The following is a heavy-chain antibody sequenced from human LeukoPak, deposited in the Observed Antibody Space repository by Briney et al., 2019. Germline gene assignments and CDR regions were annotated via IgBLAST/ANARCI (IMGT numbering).Heavy chain of an antibody. V-gene: IGHV3-53*01. CDR1: GFTVGTKY. Sequence: PGGSLRLSCAASGFTVGTKYMNWVRQAPGKGLEWVSILYSGGDTYYADSVKGRFIISRDNSRNTLSLQMNSLRVDDTAVYYCARVGDHYHWYFDLWGRGTLVTVSS. CDR3: ARVGDHYHWYFDL. J-gene: IGHJ2*01. CDR2: LYSGGDT. D-gene: IGHD3-10*01.